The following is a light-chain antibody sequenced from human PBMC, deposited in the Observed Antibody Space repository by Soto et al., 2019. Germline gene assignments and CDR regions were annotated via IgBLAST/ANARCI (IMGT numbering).Light chain of an antibody. J-gene: IGKJ2*01. CDR3: QQYGSPYT. V-gene: IGKV3-15*01. CDR1: QSVSSN. CDR2: GAS. Sequence: EIVMTQSPATLSVSPGERATLSCRASQSVSSNLAWYQQKPGQAPRLLIYGASTRATGIPARFSGSGSGTEFTLTISRLEPEDFAVYYCQQYGSPYTFGQGTKLEIK.